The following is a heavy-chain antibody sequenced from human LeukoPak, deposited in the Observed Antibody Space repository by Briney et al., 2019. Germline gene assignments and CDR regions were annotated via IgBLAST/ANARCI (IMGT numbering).Heavy chain of an antibody. V-gene: IGHV1-2*02. CDR1: GYTFTGYY. CDR3: ARDKSWDY. Sequence: ASVKVSCKASGYTFTGYYMHWVRQAPGQGLEWMGWINPNSGGTNYAQNFQGRVTMTGDTSISTAYMELSRLRSDDTAVYYCARDKSWDYWGQGTLVTVSS. CDR2: INPNSGGT. J-gene: IGHJ4*02.